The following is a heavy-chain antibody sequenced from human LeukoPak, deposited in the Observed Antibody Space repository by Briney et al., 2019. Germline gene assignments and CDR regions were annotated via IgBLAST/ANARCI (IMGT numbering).Heavy chain of an antibody. CDR1: GFTFSAYG. J-gene: IGHJ3*02. CDR3: ARDWGEGFFSMAFDI. D-gene: IGHD3-16*01. CDR2: IWYDGSNK. V-gene: IGHV3-33*01. Sequence: GGSLGLSCAASGFTFSAYGMHWVRQAPGKGPEWVAVIWYDGSNKYYADSVKGRFTISRDNSKNTLYLQMNRLRAEDTAAYYCARDWGEGFFSMAFDIWGQGTMVTVSS.